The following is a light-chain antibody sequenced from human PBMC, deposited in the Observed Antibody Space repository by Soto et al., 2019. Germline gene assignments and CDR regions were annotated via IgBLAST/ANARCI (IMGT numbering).Light chain of an antibody. J-gene: IGLJ1*01. CDR2: KVS. CDR3: SSYSSSSSLHV. V-gene: IGLV2-14*01. Sequence: QSVLTQPASVSGSPGQSITISCTGTSSDIGAYNYVSWYQQHPGKAPKVMIYKVSNRPSGVSNRFSGSKSANTASLTISGLQAEDEADYYCSSYSSSSSLHVFGTGTKVTVL. CDR1: SSDIGAYNY.